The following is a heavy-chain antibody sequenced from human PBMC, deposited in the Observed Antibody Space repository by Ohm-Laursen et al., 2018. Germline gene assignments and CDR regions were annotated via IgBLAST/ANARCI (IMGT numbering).Heavy chain of an antibody. V-gene: IGHV1-8*01. J-gene: IGHJ5*02. CDR1: GYTFTSYD. Sequence: GASVKVSCKASGYTFTSYDINWVRQATGQGLEWMGWMNPNSGNTGYAQKFQGRVTMTRNTSMSTAYMELSSLRSEDTAVYYCARGREIFGVVEVDFNWFDPWGQGTLVTVSS. D-gene: IGHD3-3*01. CDR3: ARGREIFGVVEVDFNWFDP. CDR2: MNPNSGNT.